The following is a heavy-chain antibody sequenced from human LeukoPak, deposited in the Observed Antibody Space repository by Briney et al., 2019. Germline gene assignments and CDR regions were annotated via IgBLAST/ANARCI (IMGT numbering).Heavy chain of an antibody. D-gene: IGHD3-10*01. CDR3: AKPSGRGNKWFDP. Sequence: QSGGSLRLSCGASGFTFRSNAMSWVRQAPGKGLEWVSDISGSGGSTDYADSVKGRFTISRDNSKNTLYLQMNSLRAEDTAVYYCAKPSGRGNKWFDPWGQGTPVTVSS. CDR2: ISGSGGST. CDR1: GFTFRSNA. J-gene: IGHJ5*02. V-gene: IGHV3-23*01.